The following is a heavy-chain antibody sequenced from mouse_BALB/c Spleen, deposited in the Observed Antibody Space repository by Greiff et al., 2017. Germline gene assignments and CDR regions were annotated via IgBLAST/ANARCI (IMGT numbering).Heavy chain of an antibody. D-gene: IGHD2-14*01. J-gene: IGHJ4*01. CDR1: GFTFSSYA. Sequence: EVKVVESGGGLVKPGGSLKLSCAASGFTFSSYAMSWVRQTPEKRLEWVASISSGGSTYYPDSVKGRFTISRDNARNILYLQMSSLRSEDTAMYYCARGEVRRNYAMDYWGQGTSVTVSS. V-gene: IGHV5-6-5*01. CDR3: ARGEVRRNYAMDY. CDR2: ISSGGST.